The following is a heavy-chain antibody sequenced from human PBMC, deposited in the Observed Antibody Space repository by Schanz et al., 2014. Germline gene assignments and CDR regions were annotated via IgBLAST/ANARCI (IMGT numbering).Heavy chain of an antibody. CDR3: VRDLGGDQTDY. CDR1: GFTFSIYG. D-gene: IGHD4-17*01. Sequence: EVQLLESGGGLVQPGGSLRLSCAASGFTFSIYGMSWVRQAPGKGLEWVSRMIGSGSSVFYADSVKGRFTISRDNLKNTVYLRMNGPRIEDTAVYYCVRDLGGDQTDYWGQGTRVTVSS. CDR2: MIGSGSSV. J-gene: IGHJ4*02. V-gene: IGHV3-23*01.